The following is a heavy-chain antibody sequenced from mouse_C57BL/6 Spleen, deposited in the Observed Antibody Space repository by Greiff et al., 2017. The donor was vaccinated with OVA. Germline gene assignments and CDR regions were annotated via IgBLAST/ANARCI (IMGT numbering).Heavy chain of an antibody. J-gene: IGHJ1*03. CDR3: LPLITDGYFDV. V-gene: IGHV6-6*01. Sequence: EVKVEESGGGLVQPGGSMKLSCAASGFTFSDAWMDWVRQSPEQGLEWVAEIRNKANNHATYYAESVKGRFTISRDDSKSSVYLQMNSLRAEDTGIYYCLPLITDGYFDVWGTGTTVTVSS. CDR2: IRNKANNHAT. CDR1: GFTFSDAW. D-gene: IGHD1-1*01.